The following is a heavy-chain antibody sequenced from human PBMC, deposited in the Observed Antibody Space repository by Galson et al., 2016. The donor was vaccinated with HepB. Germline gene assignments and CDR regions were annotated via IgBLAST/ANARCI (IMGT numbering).Heavy chain of an antibody. Sequence: SVKVSCKASGYIFTTYNMHWVRQAPGQGLEWMAWINPKSGGTKYAQKFQGRVTMTRDTSISTADMELSRLRSDDTAVYYCARSVGYDYGMDVWGQGTTVTVSS. J-gene: IGHJ6*02. CDR2: INPKSGGT. CDR1: GYIFTTYN. V-gene: IGHV1-2*02. CDR3: ARSVGYDYGMDV. D-gene: IGHD1-26*01.